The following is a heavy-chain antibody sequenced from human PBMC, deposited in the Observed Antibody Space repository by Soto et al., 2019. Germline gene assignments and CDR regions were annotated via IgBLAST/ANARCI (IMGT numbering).Heavy chain of an antibody. CDR1: GFTFSSYA. CDR2: ISYDGSNK. CDR3: ARDPIENYYYYYGMDV. V-gene: IGHV3-30-3*01. J-gene: IGHJ6*02. Sequence: GGSLRLSCAASGFTFSSYAMHWVRQAPGKWLEWVAVISYDGSNKYYADSVKGRFTISRDNSKNTLYLQMNSLRAEDTAVYYCARDPIENYYYYYGMDVWGQGXTVTVYS. D-gene: IGHD3-16*02.